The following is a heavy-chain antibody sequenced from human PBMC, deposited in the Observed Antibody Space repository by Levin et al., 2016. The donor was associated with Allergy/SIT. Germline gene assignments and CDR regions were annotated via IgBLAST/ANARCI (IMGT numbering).Heavy chain of an antibody. CDR3: AREGFWSGYVLGVRPLHNYYYMDV. D-gene: IGHD3-3*01. CDR1: GGSFSGYY. Sequence: SQTLSLTCAVYGGSFSGYYWSWIRQPPGKGLEWIGEINHSGSTNYNPSLKSRVTISVDTSKNQFSLKLSSVTAADTAVYYCAREGFWSGYVLGVRPLHNYYYMDVWGKGTTVTVSS. CDR2: INHSGST. V-gene: IGHV4-34*01. J-gene: IGHJ6*03.